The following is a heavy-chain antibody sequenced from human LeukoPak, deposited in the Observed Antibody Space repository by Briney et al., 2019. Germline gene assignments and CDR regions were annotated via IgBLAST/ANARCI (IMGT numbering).Heavy chain of an antibody. Sequence: SSETLSLTCTVSGYSISSGYYWGWIRQPPGKGLEWIGSIYHSGSTYYNPSLKSRVTISVDTSKNQFSLKLNSVTAADTAVYYCARDVGSQMSTISDWFDPWGQGNLVTVSS. CDR1: GYSISSGYY. V-gene: IGHV4-38-2*02. CDR3: ARDVGSQMSTISDWFDP. CDR2: IYHSGST. D-gene: IGHD5-24*01. J-gene: IGHJ5*02.